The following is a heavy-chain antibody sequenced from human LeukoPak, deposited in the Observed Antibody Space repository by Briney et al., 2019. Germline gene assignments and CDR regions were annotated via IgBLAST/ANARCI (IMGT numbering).Heavy chain of an antibody. D-gene: IGHD3-3*01. CDR1: GGSISSGGYY. Sequence: PSETLSLTCTVSGGSISSGGYYWSWIRQHPGKGLEWIGYIYYSGSTNYNPSLKSRVTISVDTSKNQFSLKLSSVTAADTAVYYCARWPTYYDFWSGPGGDAFDIWGQGTMVTVSS. V-gene: IGHV4-31*03. J-gene: IGHJ3*02. CDR3: ARWPTYYDFWSGPGGDAFDI. CDR2: IYYSGST.